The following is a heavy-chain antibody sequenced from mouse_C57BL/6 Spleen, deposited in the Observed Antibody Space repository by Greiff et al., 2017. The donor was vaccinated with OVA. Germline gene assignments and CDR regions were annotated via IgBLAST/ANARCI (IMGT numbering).Heavy chain of an antibody. V-gene: IGHV3-6*01. CDR3: ARDRDSSGHDYFDY. J-gene: IGHJ2*01. D-gene: IGHD3-2*02. Sequence: EVKLMESGPGLVKPSQSLSLTCSVTGYSITSGYYWNWIRQFPGNKLEWMGYISYDGSNNYNPSLKNRISITRDTSKNQFFLKLNSVTTEDTATYYCARDRDSSGHDYFDYWGQGTTLTVSS. CDR1: GYSITSGYY. CDR2: ISYDGSN.